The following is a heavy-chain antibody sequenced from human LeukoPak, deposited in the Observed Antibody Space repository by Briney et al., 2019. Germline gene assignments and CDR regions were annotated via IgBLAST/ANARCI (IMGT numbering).Heavy chain of an antibody. Sequence: SETLSLTCTVSGGSISSYYCSWIRQPPGKGLEWIGYIYYSGSTNYNPSLKSRVTISVDTSKNQFSLKLSSVTAADTAVYYCARAPGPYCGGDCQGPFDYWGQGTLVTVSS. CDR2: IYYSGST. CDR3: ARAPGPYCGGDCQGPFDY. D-gene: IGHD2-21*02. CDR1: GGSISSYY. V-gene: IGHV4-59*01. J-gene: IGHJ4*02.